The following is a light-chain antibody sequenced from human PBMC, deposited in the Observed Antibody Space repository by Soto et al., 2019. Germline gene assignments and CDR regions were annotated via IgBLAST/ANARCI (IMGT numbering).Light chain of an antibody. CDR3: QHYGSPLN. J-gene: IGKJ4*01. CDR1: QSVRSSY. Sequence: EIVLTQSPGTLSLSPGGRATLSCRASQSVRSSYLAWYQPRCGLAPRLLIFGASFRATGIPDRLGGSGSGTDFTRTISRLEPGGFAVYYCQHYGSPLNFGGGNHVEIK. V-gene: IGKV3-20*01. CDR2: GAS.